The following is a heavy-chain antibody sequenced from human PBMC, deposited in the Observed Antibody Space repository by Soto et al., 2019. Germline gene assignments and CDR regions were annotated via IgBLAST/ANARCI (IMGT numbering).Heavy chain of an antibody. D-gene: IGHD3-22*01. V-gene: IGHV4-4*02. Sequence: PSETLSLTCAVSGGSNYWSWVRQPPGKGLEWIGQIYHAGSANYNPSLKSRVTISINKSKNQISPNLSSVTAADTAVYYCAKHFGYSLGYWGQGTLVTVSS. J-gene: IGHJ4*02. CDR2: IYHAGSA. CDR1: GGSNY. CDR3: AKHFGYSLGY.